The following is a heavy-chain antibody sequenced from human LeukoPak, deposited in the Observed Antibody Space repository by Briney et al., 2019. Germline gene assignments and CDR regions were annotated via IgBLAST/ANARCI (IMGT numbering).Heavy chain of an antibody. D-gene: IGHD2-2*02. CDR2: IRYDGSNK. J-gene: IGHJ4*02. V-gene: IGHV3-30*02. CDR3: AKDFCSTSCYTEYYFDY. CDR1: GFTFSSYG. Sequence: GGSLRLSCAASGFTFSSYGMHWVRQAPGKGLEWVAFIRYDGSNKYYADSVKGRFTISRDNSKNTLYLQMNSLRAEDTALYYCAKDFCSTSCYTEYYFDYWGQGTLVTVSS.